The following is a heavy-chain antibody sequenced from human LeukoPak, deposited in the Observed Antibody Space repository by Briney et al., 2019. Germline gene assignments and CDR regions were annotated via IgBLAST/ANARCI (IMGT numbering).Heavy chain of an antibody. D-gene: IGHD4-11*01. CDR2: ISSSSSYI. J-gene: IGHJ6*02. V-gene: IGHV3-21*01. CDR1: GFTFSSYS. CDR3: ARAPHYSNYGPYYYGMDV. Sequence: GGSLRLSCAASGFTFSSYSMNWVRQAPGKGLEWVSSISSSSSYIYYAESVKGRFTISRDNAKNSLYLQMNSLRAEDTAVYYCARAPHYSNYGPYYYGMDVWGQGTTVTVSS.